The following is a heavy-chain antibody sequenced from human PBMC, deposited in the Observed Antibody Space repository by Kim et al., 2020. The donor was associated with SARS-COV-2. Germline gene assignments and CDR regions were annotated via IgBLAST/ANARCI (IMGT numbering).Heavy chain of an antibody. CDR3: ARATMGPDNYYFDY. V-gene: IGHV3-23*01. D-gene: IGHD3-10*01. Sequence: GGSLRLSCAASGFTFSSYAMSWVRQAPGKGLEWVSAISGSGGSTYYADSVKGRFTISRDNSKNTLYLQMNSLRAEDTAVYYCARATMGPDNYYFDYWGQGTLVTVSS. CDR2: ISGSGGST. J-gene: IGHJ4*02. CDR1: GFTFSSYA.